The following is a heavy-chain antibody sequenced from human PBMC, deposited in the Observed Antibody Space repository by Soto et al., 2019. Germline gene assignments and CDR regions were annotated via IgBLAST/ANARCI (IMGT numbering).Heavy chain of an antibody. Sequence: GGSLRLSCAVSGFTFSTYSMNWVRQAPGKGLEWVSYISTSDDTEQYADSVKGRFTISRDNAKNSLYLQMNSLRDEDTAVYYCARGGQFCMDVWGQGTTVTVS. CDR1: GFTFSTYS. CDR3: ARGGQFCMDV. V-gene: IGHV3-48*02. J-gene: IGHJ6*02. CDR2: ISTSDDTE.